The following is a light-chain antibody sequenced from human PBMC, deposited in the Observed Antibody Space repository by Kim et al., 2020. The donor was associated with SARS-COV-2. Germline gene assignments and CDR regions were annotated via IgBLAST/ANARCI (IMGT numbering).Light chain of an antibody. Sequence: PGQTSGITGSGDKFWDKYVSWHQPGPAQSPALVIYRDNKRPSGIPERFSGSNSGNTATLTISGTHAMDEADYYCQAWDSSTFYVFGTGTKVTVL. CDR1: KFWDKY. V-gene: IGLV3-1*01. J-gene: IGLJ1*01. CDR3: QAWDSSTFYV. CDR2: RDN.